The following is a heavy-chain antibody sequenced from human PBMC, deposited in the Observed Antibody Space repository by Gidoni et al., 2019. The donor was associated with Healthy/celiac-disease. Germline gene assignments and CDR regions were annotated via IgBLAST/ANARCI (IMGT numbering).Heavy chain of an antibody. CDR1: GGSVSSGSYY. CDR2: IYYSGST. D-gene: IGHD3-9*01. V-gene: IGHV4-61*01. J-gene: IGHJ4*02. CDR3: ARVGNVLRYFDWLPYFDY. Sequence: QVQLQESGPGLVTPSETLSLTCTVSGGSVSSGSYYWSWIRQPPGKGLEWIGYIYYSGSTNYNPTLKSRVTISVDTSKNQFSLKLSSVTAADTAVYYCARVGNVLRYFDWLPYFDYWGQGTLVTVSS.